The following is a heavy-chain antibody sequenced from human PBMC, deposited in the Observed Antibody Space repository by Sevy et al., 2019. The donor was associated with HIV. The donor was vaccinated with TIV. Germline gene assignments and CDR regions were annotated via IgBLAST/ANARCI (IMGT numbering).Heavy chain of an antibody. D-gene: IGHD1-20*01. CDR2: ISSSGSTI. CDR3: ARDLVVNSDYYYYYGMDV. J-gene: IGHJ6*02. Sequence: GGSLRLSCAASGFTFSSYEMNWVRQAPGKGLEWVSYISSSGSTIYYADSVKGRFTISRDNAKNSLYLQMNSLRAEDTAVYYCARDLVVNSDYYYYYGMDVWGQGTTVTVSS. CDR1: GFTFSSYE. V-gene: IGHV3-48*03.